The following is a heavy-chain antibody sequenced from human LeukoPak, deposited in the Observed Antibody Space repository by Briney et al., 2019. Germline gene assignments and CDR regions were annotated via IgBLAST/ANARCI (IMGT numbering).Heavy chain of an antibody. V-gene: IGHV3-74*01. Sequence: GGSLRLSCTASGFSFSGHWMHWARQLPGKGLVWVSRISPTGSTTSYADSVKGRFTVSRDNAKSTLYLQVNNLRAEDTAVYYCARGPNSNWSGLDFWGQGTLLAVSS. CDR2: ISPTGSTT. CDR1: GFSFSGHW. J-gene: IGHJ4*02. CDR3: ARGPNSNWSGLDF. D-gene: IGHD6-6*01.